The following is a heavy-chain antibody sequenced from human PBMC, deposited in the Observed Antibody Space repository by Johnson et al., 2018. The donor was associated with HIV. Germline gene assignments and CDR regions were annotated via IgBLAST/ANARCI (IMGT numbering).Heavy chain of an antibody. D-gene: IGHD5-12*01. CDR1: GFTVSSNY. CDR3: ARSDVDIVATILFDI. CDR2: IYSGDST. J-gene: IGHJ3*02. Sequence: VQLVESGGGLIQPGGSLRLSCAASGFTVSSNYMSWLRQAPGKALEWVSVIYSGDSTYYADSVKGRFTISRDNSKNTLYLQMGSLRVEDMAVYYCARSDVDIVATILFDIWGQGTMVTVSS. V-gene: IGHV3-66*03.